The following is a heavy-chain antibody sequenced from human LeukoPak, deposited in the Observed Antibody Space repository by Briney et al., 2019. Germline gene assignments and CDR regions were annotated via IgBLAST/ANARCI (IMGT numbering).Heavy chain of an antibody. CDR1: GFTFSDYN. Sequence: GGSLRLSCAASGFTFSDYNMNWVRQVPGKGLESVSYISRSGDIIYYADSVKGRFTISRDNAKNSLYLQMNSLRAEDTAVYYCAKDWRRIVVVGPITRHGDYMDVWGKGTTVTISS. V-gene: IGHV3-48*01. CDR3: AKDWRRIVVVGPITRHGDYMDV. D-gene: IGHD2-15*01. CDR2: ISRSGDII. J-gene: IGHJ6*03.